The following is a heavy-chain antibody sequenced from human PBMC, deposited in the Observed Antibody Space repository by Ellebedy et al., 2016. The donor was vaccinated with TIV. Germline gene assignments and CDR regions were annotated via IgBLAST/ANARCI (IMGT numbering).Heavy chain of an antibody. Sequence: MPSETLSLTCTVSGGSISSYYWSWIRQPPGKGLEWIGYIYYSGSTNYNPSLKSRVTISVDTSKNQFSLKLSSVTAADTAVYYCARGYDYVWGSYGWFDYWGQGTLVTVSS. CDR1: GGSISSYY. CDR3: ARGYDYVWGSYGWFDY. V-gene: IGHV4-59*08. J-gene: IGHJ4*02. D-gene: IGHD3-16*01. CDR2: IYYSGST.